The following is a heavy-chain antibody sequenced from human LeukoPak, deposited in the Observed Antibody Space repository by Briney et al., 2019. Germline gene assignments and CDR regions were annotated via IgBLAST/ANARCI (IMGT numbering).Heavy chain of an antibody. J-gene: IGHJ4*02. V-gene: IGHV4-39*07. CDR2: IYYSGST. D-gene: IGHD3-16*01. Sequence: SETLSLTCTVSGGSISSSNYYWGWIRQPPGKGLEWIGSIYYSGSTYYNPSLKSRVTMSVDTSKNQFSLKLSSVTAADTAVYYCARWGPVWGSDAFDYWGQGTLVTVSS. CDR1: GGSISSSNYY. CDR3: ARWGPVWGSDAFDY.